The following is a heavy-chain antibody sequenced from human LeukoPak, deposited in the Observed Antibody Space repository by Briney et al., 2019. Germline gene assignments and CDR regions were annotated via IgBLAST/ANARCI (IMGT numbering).Heavy chain of an antibody. Sequence: ASVKVSCKASGYTLTSYGISWLRQAPGQGLEWMGWISAYNGNTNYPQKLQGRVTMTTDTSTSTAYMELRSLRSDGTAVYYCARVRDEGYYYYYYMDVWGKGTTVTVSS. CDR1: GYTLTSYG. CDR3: ARVRDEGYYYYYYMDV. J-gene: IGHJ6*03. CDR2: ISAYNGNT. V-gene: IGHV1-18*01.